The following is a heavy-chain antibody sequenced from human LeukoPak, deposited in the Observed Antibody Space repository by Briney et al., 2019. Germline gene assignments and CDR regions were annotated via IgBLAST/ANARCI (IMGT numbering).Heavy chain of an antibody. V-gene: IGHV4-31*11. CDR2: IYYSGST. CDR1: GGSISSGGYS. Sequence: SETLSLTRAVSGGSISSGGYSWSWIRQPPGKGLEWIGYIYYSGSTYYNPSLKSRVTISVDTSKNQFSLKLSSVTAADTAVYYCARARDCSITGCLFSANWFDPWGQGTLVTVSS. CDR3: ARARDCSITGCLFSANWFDP. D-gene: IGHD2-2*01. J-gene: IGHJ5*02.